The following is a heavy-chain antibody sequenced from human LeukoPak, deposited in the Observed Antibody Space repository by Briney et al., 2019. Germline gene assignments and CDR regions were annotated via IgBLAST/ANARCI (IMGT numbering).Heavy chain of an antibody. CDR1: GFTFSNYA. D-gene: IGHD3-10*01. J-gene: IGHJ4*02. CDR2: ISGSGDST. V-gene: IGHV3-23*01. Sequence: GGSLRLSCAASGFTFSNYAMRWVRQAPGKGLEWVSGISGSGDSTYYADSVKGRFTISRDNAKNTLFLQMNSLRAEDTAVYYCARDNRYYYGSGAFDYWGQGTLVTVSS. CDR3: ARDNRYYYGSGAFDY.